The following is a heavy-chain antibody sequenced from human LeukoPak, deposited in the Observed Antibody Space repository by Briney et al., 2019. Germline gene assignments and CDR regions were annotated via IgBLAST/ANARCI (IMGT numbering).Heavy chain of an antibody. CDR2: IYYSGST. V-gene: IGHV4-39*07. CDR3: ARGYGLLWFGELLMPQWFDY. J-gene: IGHJ4*02. D-gene: IGHD3-10*01. Sequence: SETLSLTCTVSGGSISSSSYYWGWIRQPPGKGLEWIGSIYYSGSTYYNPSLKSRVTISVDTSKNQFSLKLSSVTAADTAVYYCARGYGLLWFGELLMPQWFDYWGQGTLVTVSS. CDR1: GGSISSSSYY.